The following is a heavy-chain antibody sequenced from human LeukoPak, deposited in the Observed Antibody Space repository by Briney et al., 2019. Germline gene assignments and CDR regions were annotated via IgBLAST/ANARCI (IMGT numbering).Heavy chain of an antibody. CDR1: GFTFDDYA. D-gene: IGHD3-10*01. CDR3: ARESYYYGSGIRGDYFDY. J-gene: IGHJ4*02. Sequence: PGGSLRLSCAASGFTFDDYAMHWVRQAPGKGLEWVSGISWNSGSIGYADSVKGRFTISRDNSKNTLYLQMNSLRAEDTAVYYCARESYYYGSGIRGDYFDYWGQGTLVTVSS. V-gene: IGHV3-9*01. CDR2: ISWNSGSI.